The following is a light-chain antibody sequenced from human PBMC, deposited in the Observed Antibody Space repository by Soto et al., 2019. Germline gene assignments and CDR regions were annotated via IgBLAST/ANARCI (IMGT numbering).Light chain of an antibody. CDR3: SSYSSSSTLV. V-gene: IGLV2-14*01. Sequence: QSVLTQPASVSGSPGQSITIACTGTSSDVGGYKFVSWYDHHPGKAPKLMIYEVSNRPSGVSNRFSGSKSGNTASLTISGLQAEDEADYYCSSYSSSSTLVFGTGTKLTVL. J-gene: IGLJ1*01. CDR1: SSDVGGYKF. CDR2: EVS.